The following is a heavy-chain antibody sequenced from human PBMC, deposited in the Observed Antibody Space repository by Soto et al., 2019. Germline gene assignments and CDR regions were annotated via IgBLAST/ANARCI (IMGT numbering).Heavy chain of an antibody. CDR1: GYTFTSYY. Sequence: ASVKVSCKASGYTFTSYYMHWVRQAPGQGLEWMGIINPSGGSTSYAQKFQGRVTMTRDTSTSTVYMELSSLRSEDTAVYYCASNYDSSGYSPYGMDVWGQGTTVTVS. V-gene: IGHV1-46*01. D-gene: IGHD3-22*01. CDR2: INPSGGST. CDR3: ASNYDSSGYSPYGMDV. J-gene: IGHJ6*02.